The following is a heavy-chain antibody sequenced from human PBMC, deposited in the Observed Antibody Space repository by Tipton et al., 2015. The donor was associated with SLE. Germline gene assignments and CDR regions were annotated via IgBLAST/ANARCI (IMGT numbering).Heavy chain of an antibody. D-gene: IGHD6-19*01. CDR1: GGSISSGSYY. J-gene: IGHJ2*01. Sequence: TLSLTCTVSGGSISSGSYYWSWIRQPAGKGLEWIGHIYTSGSTNYNPSLKSRVTISVDTSKNQFSLKLSSVTAADTAVYYCARDPAVAGTWYFDLWGRGTLVTVSS. V-gene: IGHV4-61*09. CDR2: IYTSGST. CDR3: ARDPAVAGTWYFDL.